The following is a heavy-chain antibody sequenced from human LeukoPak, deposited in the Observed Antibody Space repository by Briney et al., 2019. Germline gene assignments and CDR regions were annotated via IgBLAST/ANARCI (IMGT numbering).Heavy chain of an antibody. D-gene: IGHD5-18*01. J-gene: IGHJ6*02. V-gene: IGHV1-69*13. CDR2: IIPIFGTA. CDR3: AKAQRGYSYGPYYYYYGMDV. CDR1: GGTFSSYA. Sequence: ASVKVSCKASGGTFSSYAISWVRQAPGQGLEWMGGIIPIFGTANYAQKFQGRVTITADESTSTAYMELSSLRSEDTAVYYCAKAQRGYSYGPYYYYYGMDVWGQGTTVTVSS.